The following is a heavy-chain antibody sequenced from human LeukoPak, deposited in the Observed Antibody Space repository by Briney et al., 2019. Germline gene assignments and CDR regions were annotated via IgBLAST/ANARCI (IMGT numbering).Heavy chain of an antibody. Sequence: SETLSLTCAVSGGSISSSNWWSWVRQPPGKGLEWIGEIYHSGSTNYNPSLKSRVTISVDKSKNQFSLKLSSVTAADTAVYYCARATSGYDYPLYDYWGQGTLVTVSS. V-gene: IGHV4-4*02. CDR3: ARATSGYDYPLYDY. D-gene: IGHD5-12*01. CDR1: GGSISSSNW. J-gene: IGHJ4*02. CDR2: IYHSGST.